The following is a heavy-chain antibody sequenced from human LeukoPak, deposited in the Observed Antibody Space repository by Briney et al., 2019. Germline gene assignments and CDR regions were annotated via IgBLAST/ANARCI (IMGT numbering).Heavy chain of an antibody. J-gene: IGHJ3*02. D-gene: IGHD3-22*01. CDR1: GGSISSGGYS. CDR3: ASNYYYDSSGYAFDI. V-gene: IGHV4-30-2*01. Sequence: SQTLSLTCAVSGGSISSGGYSWSWIRQPPGKGLEWIGYIYHSGSTYYNPSLKSRVTTSVDRSKNQFSLKLSSVTAADTAVYYCASNYYYDSSGYAFDIWGQGTMVTVSS. CDR2: IYHSGST.